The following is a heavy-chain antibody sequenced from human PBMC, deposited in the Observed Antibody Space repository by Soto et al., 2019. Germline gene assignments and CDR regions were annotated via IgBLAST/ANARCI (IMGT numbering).Heavy chain of an antibody. CDR1: GGSIISYY. CDR3: ARVLRFLEWAFDY. CDR2: IYYSGST. Sequence: SETLSLTCTVSGGSIISYYCSCIRHPPGKGLEWIGYIYYSGSTNYNPSLKSRVTISVDTSKNQFSLKLSSVTAADTAVYYCARVLRFLEWAFDYWGQGTLVTVSS. V-gene: IGHV4-59*01. D-gene: IGHD3-3*01. J-gene: IGHJ4*02.